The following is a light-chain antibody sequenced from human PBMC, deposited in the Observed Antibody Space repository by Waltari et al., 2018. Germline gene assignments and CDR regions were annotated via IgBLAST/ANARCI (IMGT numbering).Light chain of an antibody. Sequence: IQMTQSPPALSASVGDRVAITCRASQSISDYLHWYQQKPGKAPRVLFYTASSLQRGVPTRFSGSGSWTEFTLTISTLQPEDAATYYCQQSYSSPWTFGQGTKVEIK. CDR2: TAS. CDR1: QSISDY. J-gene: IGKJ1*01. CDR3: QQSYSSPWT. V-gene: IGKV1-39*01.